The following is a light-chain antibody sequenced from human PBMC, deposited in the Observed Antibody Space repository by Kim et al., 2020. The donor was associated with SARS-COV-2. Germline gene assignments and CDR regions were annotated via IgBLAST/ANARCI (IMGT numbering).Light chain of an antibody. V-gene: IGLV3-19*01. CDR1: SVRSYD. Sequence: VALGQTVRITCQGDSVRSYDATWYQKKPGQAPILVIYGKNNRPSGIPDRFSGSSSGNTASLTITGTQAGDEADYYCNSRDSNDNVVFGGGTQLTVL. CDR3: NSRDSNDNVV. CDR2: GKN. J-gene: IGLJ2*01.